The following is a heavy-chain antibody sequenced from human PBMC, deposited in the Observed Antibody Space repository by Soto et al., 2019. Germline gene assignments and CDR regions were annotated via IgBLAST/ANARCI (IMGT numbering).Heavy chain of an antibody. CDR1: GGSISSYY. V-gene: IGHV4-59*01. D-gene: IGHD3-10*01. Sequence: SETLSLTCTVSGGSISSYYWSWIRQPPGKGLEWIGYIYYSGTTSYNPSLNSRVTMSVDTSKNQFSLKVNSVTAADTAVYCCARESYYGSGATVVAYWGQGTLVTVSS. CDR3: ARESYYGSGATVVAY. CDR2: IYYSGTT. J-gene: IGHJ4*02.